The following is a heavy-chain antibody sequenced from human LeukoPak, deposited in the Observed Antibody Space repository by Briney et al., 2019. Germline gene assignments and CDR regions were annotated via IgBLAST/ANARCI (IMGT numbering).Heavy chain of an antibody. CDR3: ARVRGGLVPTAMGLDY. CDR1: GFTFSSYW. V-gene: IGHV3-7*01. D-gene: IGHD2-2*01. Sequence: GGSLRLSCAASGFTFSSYWMTWVRQAPGKGLEWVANIKQDGSEEYYVDSVKGRFTISRDNAKNSLYLQMNSLRAEDTARYYCARVRGGLVPTAMGLDYWGQGTLVTVSS. J-gene: IGHJ4*02. CDR2: IKQDGSEE.